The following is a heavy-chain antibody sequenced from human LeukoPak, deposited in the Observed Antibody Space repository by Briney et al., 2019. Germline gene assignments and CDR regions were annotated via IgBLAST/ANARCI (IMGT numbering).Heavy chain of an antibody. CDR1: GVSISSSNSY. D-gene: IGHD3/OR15-3a*01. V-gene: IGHV4-39*01. CDR2: IYYSGNT. Sequence: ASETLSLTCTVSGVSISSSNSYWGWIRQPPGKGLEWIGSIYYSGNTYYNASLKSQVSISIDTSKNQFSLKLTSVTAADTAVYYCARQTGSGLFILPGGQGTLVTVSS. CDR3: ARQTGSGLFILP. J-gene: IGHJ4*02.